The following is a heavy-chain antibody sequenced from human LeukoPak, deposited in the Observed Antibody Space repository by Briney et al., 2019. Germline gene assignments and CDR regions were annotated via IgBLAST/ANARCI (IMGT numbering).Heavy chain of an antibody. V-gene: IGHV3-23*01. CDR2: ISGSGGST. J-gene: IGHJ4*02. D-gene: IGHD3-22*01. CDR3: AKERPRIVVGPFDY. CDR1: GFTFSDYY. Sequence: GGSLRLSCAASGFTFSDYYMSWIRQAPGKGLEWVSAISGSGGSTYYADSVKGRFTISRDNSKNTLYLQMNSLRAEDTAVYYCAKERPRIVVGPFDYWGQGTLVTVSS.